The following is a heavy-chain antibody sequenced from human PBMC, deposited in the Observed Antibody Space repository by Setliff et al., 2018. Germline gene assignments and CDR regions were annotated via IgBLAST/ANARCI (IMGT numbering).Heavy chain of an antibody. V-gene: IGHV4-4*07. CDR2: IDPSGNT. J-gene: IGHJ4*02. CDR1: GDSISGYF. Sequence: PSETLSLTCIVSGDSISGYFWSWIRQPAGRGLEWIGHIDPSGNTNYHPSLKSRVTISGDTSKNQFSLNLTSVTAADTAVYFCARSLGSGSYYNSRPFYSDYWGQGTLVTVSS. D-gene: IGHD3-10*01. CDR3: ARSLGSGSYYNSRPFYSDY.